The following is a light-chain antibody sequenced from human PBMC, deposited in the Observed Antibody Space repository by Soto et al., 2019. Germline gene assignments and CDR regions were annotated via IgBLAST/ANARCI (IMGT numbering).Light chain of an antibody. V-gene: IGKV3-20*01. CDR1: QSVSSSY. CDR2: RAS. J-gene: IGKJ1*01. CDR3: QQHGSSPPSWT. Sequence: ETVLTQSPGTLSLSPGERATLFCRASQSVSSSYLAWYQQKPGQAPSLLIFRASSRATGIPDRFSGSGSGTEFTLTISRLEPEDFAVYYCQQHGSSPPSWTFGQGTKVEIK.